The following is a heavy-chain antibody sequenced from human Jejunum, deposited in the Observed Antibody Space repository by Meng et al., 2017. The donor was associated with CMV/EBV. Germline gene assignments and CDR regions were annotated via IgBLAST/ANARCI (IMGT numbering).Heavy chain of an antibody. CDR2: MYNSGTT. V-gene: IGHV4-61*08. J-gene: IGHJ5*02. Sequence: TLSLTCPVSGDSISGGGYYWMWLRQTPERGLEWIGNMYNSGTTTYNPSLRSRVSISMNLSQNQFSLNLNSMTAADTAVYYCARWFDPWGQGILVTVSS. CDR1: GDSISGGGYY. CDR3: ARWFDP.